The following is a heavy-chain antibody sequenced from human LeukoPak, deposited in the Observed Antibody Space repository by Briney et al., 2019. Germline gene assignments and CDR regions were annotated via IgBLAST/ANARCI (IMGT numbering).Heavy chain of an antibody. CDR3: ARGFRYCTNGVCSKYYFDY. Sequence: GASVKVSCKASGYTFSVYYMHWVRQAPGQGLEWMGWINPNSGGTNYAQKFQGRVTMTRDTSISTAYMELSRLRSDDTAVYYCARGFRYCTNGVCSKYYFDYWGQGTLVTVSS. J-gene: IGHJ4*02. CDR2: INPNSGGT. D-gene: IGHD2-8*01. CDR1: GYTFSVYY. V-gene: IGHV1-2*02.